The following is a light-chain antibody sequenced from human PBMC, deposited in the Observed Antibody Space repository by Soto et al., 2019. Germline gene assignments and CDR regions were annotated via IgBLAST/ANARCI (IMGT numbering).Light chain of an antibody. J-gene: IGLJ2*01. V-gene: IGLV1-40*01. CDR3: QSYDSSRSGFVV. CDR2: GNS. Sequence: QSVLTQPPSVSGAPGQRVTISCTGSSSNIGAGYDVHWYQQLPGTAPKLLIYGNSNRPSGVPDRFSGSKSGTSASLAITGLQAEDEAAYYCQSYDSSRSGFVVFGGGTKLTVL. CDR1: SSNIGAGYD.